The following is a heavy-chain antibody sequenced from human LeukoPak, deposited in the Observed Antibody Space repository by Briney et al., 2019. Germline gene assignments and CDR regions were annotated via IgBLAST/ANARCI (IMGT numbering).Heavy chain of an antibody. D-gene: IGHD1-26*01. CDR3: ARESGSYWRVDY. V-gene: IGHV4-59*01. Sequence: PSETLSLTCTVSGGSISSYYWSWIRQPPGEGLEWIGYIYYSGSTNYEPSLKSRVTISVDTSKNQFSLKLSSVTAADTAVYYCARESGSYWRVDYWGQGTLVTVSS. CDR1: GGSISSYY. CDR2: IYYSGST. J-gene: IGHJ4*02.